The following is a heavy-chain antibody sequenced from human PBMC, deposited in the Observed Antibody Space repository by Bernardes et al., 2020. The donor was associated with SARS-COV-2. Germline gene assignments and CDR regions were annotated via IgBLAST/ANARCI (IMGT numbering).Heavy chain of an antibody. V-gene: IGHV4-31*03. CDR1: GGSISSDSYS. D-gene: IGHD2-21*01. J-gene: IGHJ6*02. CDR3: AGGPRHMIVYYYGMDV. CDR2: IYYRGST. Sequence: SETLSLTCSVSGGSISSDSYSWSWIRQHPEKGLEWIGYIYYRGSTYYNPSLKSRVTMSVETSKNQFSLKLNSVTAADTAVYFCAGGPRHMIVYYYGMDVWGQGTTVTGSS.